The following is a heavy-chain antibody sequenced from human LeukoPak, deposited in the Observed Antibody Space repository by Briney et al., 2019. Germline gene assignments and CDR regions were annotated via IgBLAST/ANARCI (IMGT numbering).Heavy chain of an antibody. CDR3: ARTSGWYGPNRWFDP. CDR1: GFTFSSYA. Sequence: PGGSLRLSCAASGFTFSSYAMHWVRQAPGKGLEWVAVISYDGSNKYYADSVKGRLTISRDNSKNTLYLQMNSLRAEDTAVYYCARTSGWYGPNRWFDPWGQGTLVTVSS. D-gene: IGHD6-19*01. V-gene: IGHV3-30-3*01. CDR2: ISYDGSNK. J-gene: IGHJ5*02.